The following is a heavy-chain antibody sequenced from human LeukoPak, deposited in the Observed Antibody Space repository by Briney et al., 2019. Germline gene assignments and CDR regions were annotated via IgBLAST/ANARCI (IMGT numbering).Heavy chain of an antibody. D-gene: IGHD2-15*01. Sequence: ASETLSLTCTVSGGSISSSSYYWGWIRQPPGKGLGWIGSIYYSGSTYYNPSLKSRVTISVDTSKNQFSLKLSSVTAADTAVYYCARLEVVVVVAATTRVLFDYWGQGTLVTVSS. CDR2: IYYSGST. V-gene: IGHV4-39*01. CDR1: GGSISSSSYY. J-gene: IGHJ4*02. CDR3: ARLEVVVVVAATTRVLFDY.